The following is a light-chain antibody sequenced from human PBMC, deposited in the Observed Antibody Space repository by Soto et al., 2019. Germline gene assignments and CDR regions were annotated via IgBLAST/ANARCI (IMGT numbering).Light chain of an antibody. Sequence: QCVLTQPPSGSGSPGQSVASCCTGTSSDVGGYDYVSWYQQHPGKAPKLMIYDVSKRPSGVPDRFSGSKSGNTASLTVSGLQTEDEADYHCSSYAGTYIVFGTGTKVTVL. CDR2: DVS. CDR3: SSYAGTYIV. V-gene: IGLV2-8*01. CDR1: SSDVGGYDY. J-gene: IGLJ1*01.